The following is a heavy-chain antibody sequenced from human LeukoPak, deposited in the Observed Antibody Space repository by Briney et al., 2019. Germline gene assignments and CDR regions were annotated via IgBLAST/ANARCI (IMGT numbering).Heavy chain of an antibody. CDR3: ARDRYYDSSGSIPFDY. J-gene: IGHJ4*02. CDR2: ISSSGSTI. Sequence: GGSLRLSCAASGFTFSDYYMSWIRQAPGKGLEWVSYISSSGSTIYYADSVKGRFTISRDNAKNSLYLQMNSLRAEDTAVYYCARDRYYDSSGSIPFDYWGQGTPVTVSS. D-gene: IGHD3-22*01. V-gene: IGHV3-11*01. CDR1: GFTFSDYY.